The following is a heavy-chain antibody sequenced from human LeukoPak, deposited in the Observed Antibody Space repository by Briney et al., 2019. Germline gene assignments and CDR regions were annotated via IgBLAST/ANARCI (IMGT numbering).Heavy chain of an antibody. V-gene: IGHV4-59*02. D-gene: IGHD2-15*01. CDR1: GGSVPNFY. Sequence: SETLSLTCTVSGGSVPNFYWNWIRQSLGKRLEWIGYIYNSGSTNYNPSFKSRITISVDTSRNQFSLQLSSVTAADTAVYYCARIHRYCSGGACYVLDNWGQGTLVAVSS. CDR3: ARIHRYCSGGACYVLDN. CDR2: IYNSGST. J-gene: IGHJ4*02.